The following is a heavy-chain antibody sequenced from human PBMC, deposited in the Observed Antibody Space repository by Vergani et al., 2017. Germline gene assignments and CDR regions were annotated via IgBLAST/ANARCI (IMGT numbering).Heavy chain of an antibody. CDR1: GGTFSSYA. V-gene: IGHV1-69*04. CDR2: IIPILGIA. Sequence: QVQLVQSGAEVKKPGASVKVSCKASGGTFSSYAISWVRQAPGQGLEWMGRIIPILGIANYAQKFQGRVTITADKSTSTAYMELSSLRSEDTAVYYCLVYDSSGYYMNFDYWGQGTLVTVSS. D-gene: IGHD3-22*01. J-gene: IGHJ4*02. CDR3: LVYDSSGYYMNFDY.